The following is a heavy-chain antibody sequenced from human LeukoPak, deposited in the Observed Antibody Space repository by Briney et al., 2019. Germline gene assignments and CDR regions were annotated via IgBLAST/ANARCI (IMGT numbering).Heavy chain of an antibody. J-gene: IGHJ4*02. Sequence: SVKVSFKASGATFSSNAISWVRQAPRQRPGRMGGIIPIFGTANYTQKLQGRVTITADESTRTDYMELSSLRSVDTAVSYCARTSSGFMHYWGQGPLVTVSS. CDR2: IIPIFGTA. D-gene: IGHD6-19*01. CDR3: ARTSSGFMHY. CDR1: GATFSSNA. V-gene: IGHV1-69*01.